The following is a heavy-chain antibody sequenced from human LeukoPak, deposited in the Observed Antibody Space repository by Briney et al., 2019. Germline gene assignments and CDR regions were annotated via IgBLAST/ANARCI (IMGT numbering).Heavy chain of an antibody. CDR3: ARAKRITMVRGVNNWFDP. CDR2: INHSGST. Sequence: PSETLSLTCAVYGGSFSGYYWSWIRQPPGKGLEWIGEINHSGSTNYNPSLKSRVTISVDTSKNQFSLKLSSVTAADTAVYYCARAKRITMVRGVNNWFDPWGQGTLVTVSS. V-gene: IGHV4-34*01. D-gene: IGHD3-10*01. CDR1: GGSFSGYY. J-gene: IGHJ5*02.